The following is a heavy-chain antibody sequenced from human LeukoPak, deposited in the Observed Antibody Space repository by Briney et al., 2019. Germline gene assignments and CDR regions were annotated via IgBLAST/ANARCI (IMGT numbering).Heavy chain of an antibody. CDR1: GASIGSYF. D-gene: IGHD4-17*01. CDR3: ARERGDYDSDNWFDS. V-gene: IGHV4-59*01. Sequence: SETLSLTCTVSGASIGSYFWSWIQQPPGKGLEWIGYIYYGGGTKYNPSFESRITISVDTSKNRISLNLTSVTASDTAIYYCARERGDYDSDNWFDSWGQGTLVTVSS. CDR2: IYYGGGT. J-gene: IGHJ5*01.